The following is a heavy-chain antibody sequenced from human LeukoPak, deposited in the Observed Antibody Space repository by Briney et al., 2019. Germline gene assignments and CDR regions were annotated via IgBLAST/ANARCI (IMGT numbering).Heavy chain of an antibody. J-gene: IGHJ6*03. CDR2: INESGRT. CDR3: ARGLYWGSAGSGICYMDV. Sequence: SETLSLTCAVFGGPFSGYDWSWIRQTPGKGLEWIGEINESGRTNYNRSLKSRVNIQLGTSNNQFSLQLRSMTAADTAVYYCARGLYWGSAGSGICYMDVWGTGTTVIVSS. V-gene: IGHV4-34*01. D-gene: IGHD1-26*01. CDR1: GGPFSGYD.